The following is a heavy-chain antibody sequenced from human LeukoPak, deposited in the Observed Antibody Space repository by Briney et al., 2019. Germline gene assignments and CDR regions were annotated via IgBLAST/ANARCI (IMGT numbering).Heavy chain of an antibody. J-gene: IGHJ4*02. D-gene: IGHD3-22*01. CDR1: GFTFRSYW. V-gene: IGHV3-74*01. Sequence: GGSLRLSCAASGFTFRSYWMHWVRQAPGKGLVWVSHIDTDGSTATYADSVRGRFTISRDNAKNTLYLQMNSLSAEDTAVYYYARNLYDSGGYYLGLDYWGQGTLVTVSS. CDR3: ARNLYDSGGYYLGLDY. CDR2: IDTDGSTA.